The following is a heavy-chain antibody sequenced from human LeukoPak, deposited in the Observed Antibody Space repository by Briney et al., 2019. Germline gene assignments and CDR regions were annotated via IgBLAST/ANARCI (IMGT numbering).Heavy chain of an antibody. CDR2: IYPGDSDT. D-gene: IGHD2-2*01. J-gene: IGHJ4*02. Sequence: GESLKISCKGSGYSFTSYWIGWVRQMPGKGLEWMGIIYPGDSDTRYSPSFQGQVTISADKSISTAYLQWSSLKASDTATYYCATSKGYCSSTSCYELDYWGQGTLVTVSS. V-gene: IGHV5-51*01. CDR3: ATSKGYCSSTSCYELDY. CDR1: GYSFTSYW.